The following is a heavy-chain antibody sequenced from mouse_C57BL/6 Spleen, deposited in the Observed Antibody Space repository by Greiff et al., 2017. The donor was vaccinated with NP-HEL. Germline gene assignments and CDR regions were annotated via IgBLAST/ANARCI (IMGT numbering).Heavy chain of an antibody. CDR2: IYPGSGST. J-gene: IGHJ4*01. CDR1: GYSFTSYY. V-gene: IGHV1-66*01. D-gene: IGHD1-1*01. Sequence: VQLQQSGPELVKPGASVKISCKASGYSFTSYYIHWVKQRPGQGLEWIGWIYPGSGSTNYNEKFKSKATLTVDTSSSTAYMQLSSLTSEDSAVYYCARCYYGHYYAMDYWGQGTSVTVSS. CDR3: ARCYYGHYYAMDY.